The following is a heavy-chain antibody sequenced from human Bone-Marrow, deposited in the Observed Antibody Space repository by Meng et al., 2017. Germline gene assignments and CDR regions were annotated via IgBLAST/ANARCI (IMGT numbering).Heavy chain of an antibody. V-gene: IGHV3-74*01. CDR2: SNTDGTTT. J-gene: IGHJ4*02. CDR3: ARDRAAAGIYDY. D-gene: IGHD6-13*01. CDR1: GFTFSSYW. Sequence: VQLVASGGGLVQPGGSLRLSCAASGFTFSSYWMHWVRQAPGKGLVWVSRSNTDGTTTTYADSVKGRFTISRDNSKNTLYLQMNSLRAEDTAVYYCARDRAAAGIYDYWGQGTLVTVSS.